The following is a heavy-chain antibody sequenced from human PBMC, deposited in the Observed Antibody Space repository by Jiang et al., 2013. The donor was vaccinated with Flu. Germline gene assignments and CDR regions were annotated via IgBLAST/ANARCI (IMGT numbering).Heavy chain of an antibody. CDR2: FDPEDGET. D-gene: IGHD1-26*01. V-gene: IGHV1-24*01. CDR3: ATLVGATTGAPYYFDY. J-gene: IGHJ4*02. Sequence: RQAPGKGLEWMGGFDPEDGETIYAQKFQGRVTMTEDTSTDTAYMELSSLRSEDTAVYYCATLVGATTGAPYYFDYWGQGTLVTVSS.